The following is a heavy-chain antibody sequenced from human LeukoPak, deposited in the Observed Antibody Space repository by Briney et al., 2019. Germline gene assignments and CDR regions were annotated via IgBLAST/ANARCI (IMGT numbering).Heavy chain of an antibody. CDR1: GFSFSSFG. CDR2: ISGSGDFI. D-gene: IGHD2-21*02. Sequence: GGSLRLSCAVSGFSFSSFGMIWVRQAPGKGLEWLASISGSGDFIYYADSVKGRFTISKDNTKNSVHLQLTSLRAEDTAVYYCARDSEAYCGGDCYFYFGYWGQGTRVTVSS. CDR3: ARDSEAYCGGDCYFYFGY. V-gene: IGHV3-21*01. J-gene: IGHJ4*02.